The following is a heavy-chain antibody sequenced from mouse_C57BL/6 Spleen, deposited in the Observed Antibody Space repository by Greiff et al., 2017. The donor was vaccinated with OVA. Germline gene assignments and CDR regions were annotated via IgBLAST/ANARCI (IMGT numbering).Heavy chain of an antibody. D-gene: IGHD1-1*01. V-gene: IGHV1-53*01. J-gene: IGHJ3*01. Sequence: VQLKQPGTELVKPGASVKLSCKASGYTFTSYWMHWVKQRPGQGLEWIGNITPSNGGTNYNEKFKSKATLTVDKSSSTAYMQLSSLTSEDSAVYYCARDYYGSSPWFADWGQGTLVTVSA. CDR3: ARDYYGSSPWFAD. CDR1: GYTFTSYW. CDR2: ITPSNGGT.